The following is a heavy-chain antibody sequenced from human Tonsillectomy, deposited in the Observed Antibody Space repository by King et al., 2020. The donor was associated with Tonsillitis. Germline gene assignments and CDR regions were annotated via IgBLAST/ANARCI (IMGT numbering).Heavy chain of an antibody. J-gene: IGHJ4*02. Sequence: VQLVESGGGVVQPGRSLRLSCAASGFTFRSYGMHWVRQAPGKGLEWVAVISYDGSNKYYADSVKGRFTISRDNSKNTLYLQMNSLRTVDTAVYYCAKDSSGCPFYYWGQGTLVTVSS. D-gene: IGHD6-19*01. CDR2: ISYDGSNK. CDR1: GFTFRSYG. V-gene: IGHV3-30*18. CDR3: AKDSSGCPFYY.